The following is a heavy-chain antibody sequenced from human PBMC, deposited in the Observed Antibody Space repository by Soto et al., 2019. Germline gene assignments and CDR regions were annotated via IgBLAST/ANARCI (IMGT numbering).Heavy chain of an antibody. CDR2: TYYNGST. CDR1: GGSVNSHHYY. CDR3: ARDTEILWFGELFT. V-gene: IGHV4-61*01. D-gene: IGHD3-10*01. Sequence: QVQLQESGPKLVRPSETLSLTCTVSGGSVNSHHYYWSWIRQPPGKGLEWIGYTYYNGSTNYNPSLXXXVXXSVDTSKNQFSLRLSSVTAADTAFYYCARDTEILWFGELFTWGQGTLVTVSS. J-gene: IGHJ5*02.